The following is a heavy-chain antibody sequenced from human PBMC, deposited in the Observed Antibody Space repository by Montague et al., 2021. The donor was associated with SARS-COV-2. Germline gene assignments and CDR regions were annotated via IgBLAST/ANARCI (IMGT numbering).Heavy chain of an antibody. D-gene: IGHD5-12*01. V-gene: IGHV4-39*02. J-gene: IGHJ3*02. CDR2: IYDSGST. Sequence: SETLSLTCTVSGGSISSSNYYWDWIRQPPGKGLEWIGSIYDSGSTXYKPSLKSRVTISVGTSKNHFSLKLSSVTAADTAVYYCARRGRKLLPVATTIGGFDIWGQGTMVTVSS. CDR3: ARRGRKLLPVATTIGGFDI. CDR1: GGSISSSNYY.